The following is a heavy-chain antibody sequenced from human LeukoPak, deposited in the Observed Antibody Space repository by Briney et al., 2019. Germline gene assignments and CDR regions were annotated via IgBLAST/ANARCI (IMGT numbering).Heavy chain of an antibody. V-gene: IGHV1-2*06. Sequence: ASVKVSCKASGYTFTGYYMHWVRQAPGQGLEWMGRINPNSGGTNYAQKFQGRVTMTRDTSISTAYMELSRLRSDDTAVYYCARDRRISTAGFTFDHWGQGTLVTVSS. CDR1: GYTFTGYY. CDR2: INPNSGGT. D-gene: IGHD6-13*01. J-gene: IGHJ4*02. CDR3: ARDRRISTAGFTFDH.